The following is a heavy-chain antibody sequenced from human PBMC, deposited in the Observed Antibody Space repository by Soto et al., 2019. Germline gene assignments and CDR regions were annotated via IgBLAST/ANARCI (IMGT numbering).Heavy chain of an antibody. Sequence: PGGSLRLSCAASGFTFSSYSMNWVRQAPGKGLEWVSYISSSSSTIYYADSVKGRFTISRDNAKNSLYLQMNSLRDEDTAVYYCARDGIVGATTKNRFDPWGQGPLVTVSS. CDR2: ISSSSSTI. D-gene: IGHD1-26*01. CDR1: GFTFSSYS. J-gene: IGHJ5*02. CDR3: ARDGIVGATTKNRFDP. V-gene: IGHV3-48*02.